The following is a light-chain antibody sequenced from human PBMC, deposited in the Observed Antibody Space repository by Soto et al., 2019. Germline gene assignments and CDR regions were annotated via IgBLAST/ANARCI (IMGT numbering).Light chain of an antibody. Sequence: QSVLTQPASVSGSPGQSITISCTGTSSDVGAYNFVSWYQQHPGKAPQVKIYDVSHRPSGVSNRFSGSKSGNTASLTISGLQAEDEADYYCSSYRRSRSVVFGGGTKLTVL. J-gene: IGLJ2*01. CDR3: SSYRRSRSVV. CDR2: DVS. V-gene: IGLV2-14*01. CDR1: SSDVGAYNF.